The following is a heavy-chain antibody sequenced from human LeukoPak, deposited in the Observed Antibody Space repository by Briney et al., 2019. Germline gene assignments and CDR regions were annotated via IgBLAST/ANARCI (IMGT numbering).Heavy chain of an antibody. CDR2: ISGSGGST. CDR1: GFTFSSYG. Sequence: GGSLRLSCAASGFTFSSYGMSWVRQAPGKGLEWVSSISGSGGSTYYADSVKGRFTISRDNSRNTLSLQMHSLGADDTAVYYCAKDRPYISSWYGCSTPWGQGTLVTVSS. CDR3: AKDRPYISSWYGCSTP. J-gene: IGHJ5*02. V-gene: IGHV3-23*01. D-gene: IGHD6-13*01.